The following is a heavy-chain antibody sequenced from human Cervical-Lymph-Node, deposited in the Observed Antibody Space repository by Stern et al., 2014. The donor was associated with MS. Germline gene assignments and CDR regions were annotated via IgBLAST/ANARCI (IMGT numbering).Heavy chain of an antibody. CDR2: VNPNSGGT. V-gene: IGHV1-2*02. CDR3: AGLRGTWNYFPHDFDV. CDR1: GYTFTDYY. D-gene: IGHD1-7*01. J-gene: IGHJ3*01. Sequence: VQLVESGTEMKKPGASVKVSCKASGYTFTDYYLHWVRQAPGQGLEWMGWVNPNSGGTNYAQKFQGRVTMTSDTSISTAYMDLSRLTSDDTAVYYCAGLRGTWNYFPHDFDVWGQGTTVIVSS.